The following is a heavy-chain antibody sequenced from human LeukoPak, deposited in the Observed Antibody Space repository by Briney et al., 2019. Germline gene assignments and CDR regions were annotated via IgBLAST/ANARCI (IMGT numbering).Heavy chain of an antibody. V-gene: IGHV4-59*08. D-gene: IGHD6-6*01. J-gene: IGHJ6*03. Sequence: SETLSLTCTVSGGSISSYYWSWIRQPPGKGLEWIGYIYYSGSTYYNPSLKSRVTISVDTSKNQFSLKLSSVTAADTAVYYCASSIAARPVVYYYMDVWGKGTTVTVSS. CDR1: GGSISSYY. CDR3: ASSIAARPVVYYYMDV. CDR2: IYYSGST.